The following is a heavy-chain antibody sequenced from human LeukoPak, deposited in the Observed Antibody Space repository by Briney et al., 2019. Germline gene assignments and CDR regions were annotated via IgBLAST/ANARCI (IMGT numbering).Heavy chain of an antibody. D-gene: IGHD5-24*01. CDR3: ARDSGTAHILVEMATIRENFFDY. Sequence: GASVKVSCKASGYTFTSYGISWVRQAPGQGLEWMGWISAYNGNTNYAQKLQGRVTMTRDTSISTAYMELSRLRSDDTAVYYCARDSGTAHILVEMATIRENFFDYWGQGTLVTVSS. CDR1: GYTFTSYG. V-gene: IGHV1-18*01. J-gene: IGHJ4*02. CDR2: ISAYNGNT.